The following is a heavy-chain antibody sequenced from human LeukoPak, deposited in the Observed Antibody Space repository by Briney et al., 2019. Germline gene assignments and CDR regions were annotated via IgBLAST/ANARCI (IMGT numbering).Heavy chain of an antibody. J-gene: IGHJ3*02. Sequence: ASVKVSCKTSGGPFSRYAIIWVRQAPGQGLEWMGGIIPVTDTVANAQKFQGRVTITADESTSTAYMELSSLRSEDTAVYYCARPDTPMVLFMGALEIWGQGTLVTVSA. D-gene: IGHD5-18*01. CDR3: ARPDTPMVLFMGALEI. CDR2: IIPVTDTV. V-gene: IGHV1-69*13. CDR1: GGPFSRYA.